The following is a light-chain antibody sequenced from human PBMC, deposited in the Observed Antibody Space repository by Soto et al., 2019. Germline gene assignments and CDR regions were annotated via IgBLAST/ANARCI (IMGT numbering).Light chain of an antibody. J-gene: IGKJ1*01. V-gene: IGKV3-20*01. CDR2: GAS. CDR1: RSVSNNY. Sequence: EIVLTQSPGTLSLSPGERATLSCRASRSVSNNYVAWYQRKPGQAPRLLMYGASSRATEIPRRFSGSGSGTDFTLTITRLEPEDFAVYYCQQYGSSPPTFGQGTKVESK. CDR3: QQYGSSPPT.